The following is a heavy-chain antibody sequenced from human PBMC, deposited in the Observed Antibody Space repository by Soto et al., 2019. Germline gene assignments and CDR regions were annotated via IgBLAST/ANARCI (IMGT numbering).Heavy chain of an antibody. Sequence: PGGSLRLSCAASGFTFSSYSVNWVRQAPGKGLEWVSSISSSSSYIYYADSVKGRFTISRDNAKNSLYLQMNSLRAEDTAVYYCARDSIKRLAARPNYWGQGTLVTVSS. V-gene: IGHV3-21*01. CDR2: ISSSSSYI. D-gene: IGHD6-6*01. J-gene: IGHJ4*02. CDR1: GFTFSSYS. CDR3: ARDSIKRLAARPNY.